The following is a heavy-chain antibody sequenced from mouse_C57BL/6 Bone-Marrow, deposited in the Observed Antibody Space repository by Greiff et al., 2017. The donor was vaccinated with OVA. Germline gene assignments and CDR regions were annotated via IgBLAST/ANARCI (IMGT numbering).Heavy chain of an antibody. CDR1: GYTFTNYW. Sequence: VQLQQSGAELVRPGTSVKMSCKASGYTFTNYWIGWAKQRPGHGLEWIGDIYPGGGYTNYNEKFKGKATLTAATSSSTAYMRFSSLTSEDSASYYCAMDECDVWFADWGQGTLVTVSA. V-gene: IGHV1-63*01. D-gene: IGHD6-1*01. CDR3: AMDECDVWFAD. CDR2: IYPGGGYT. J-gene: IGHJ3*01.